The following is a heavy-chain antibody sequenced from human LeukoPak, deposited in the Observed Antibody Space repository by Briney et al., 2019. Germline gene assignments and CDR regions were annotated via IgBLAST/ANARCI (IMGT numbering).Heavy chain of an antibody. CDR3: ARGVWAGSATWSDY. D-gene: IGHD2-15*01. J-gene: IGHJ4*02. Sequence: PSETLSLTYAVYGGSFSGYHFSWIRQPPGKGLEWIGEINHSGSTNYNPSLKSRVTISVDTSKNQFSLKLSSVTAADTAVYYCARGVWAGSATWSDYWGQGTLVTVSS. V-gene: IGHV4-34*01. CDR1: GGSFSGYH. CDR2: INHSGST.